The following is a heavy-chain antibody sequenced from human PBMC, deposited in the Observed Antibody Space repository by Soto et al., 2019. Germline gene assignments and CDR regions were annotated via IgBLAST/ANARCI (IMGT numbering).Heavy chain of an antibody. CDR1: GFTFSSYA. Sequence: GGSLRLSCAAFGFTFSSYAMSWVRQAPGKGLEWVSAISGSGGSTYYADSVKGRFTISRDNSKNTLYMQMNSLRAEDTAVYYFAKGNLVVITTFRTDDAFDIWGQGTMVTVSS. J-gene: IGHJ3*02. CDR3: AKGNLVVITTFRTDDAFDI. CDR2: ISGSGGST. D-gene: IGHD3-22*01. V-gene: IGHV3-23*01.